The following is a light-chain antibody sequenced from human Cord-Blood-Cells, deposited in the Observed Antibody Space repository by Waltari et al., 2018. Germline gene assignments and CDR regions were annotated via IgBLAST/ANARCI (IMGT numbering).Light chain of an antibody. Sequence: SYELTQPSSVSVSPGQTARITCSGDVLAKKYARWFQQKPGQATVLVIYKDSERPSGIHGRFAGCSSGTTVTLTISGAQVGDEADYYCYSAADNNWVFGGGTKLTVL. CDR3: YSAADNNWV. V-gene: IGLV3-27*01. CDR2: KDS. CDR1: VLAKKY. J-gene: IGLJ3*02.